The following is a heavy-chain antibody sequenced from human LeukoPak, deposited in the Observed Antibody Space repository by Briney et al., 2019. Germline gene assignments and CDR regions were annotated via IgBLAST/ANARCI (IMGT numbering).Heavy chain of an antibody. CDR3: ARLRQSYYDSSATRWVFST. Sequence: PSETLSLTCAVYGGSFSGYYWSWIRQPPGKGLEWIGEINHSGSTNYNPSLKSRVTISVDTSKNQFSLKLSSVTAADTAVYYCARLRQSYYDSSATRWVFSTGGQGAVVTVSS. CDR1: GGSFSGYY. CDR2: INHSGST. J-gene: IGHJ4*02. V-gene: IGHV4-34*01. D-gene: IGHD3-22*01.